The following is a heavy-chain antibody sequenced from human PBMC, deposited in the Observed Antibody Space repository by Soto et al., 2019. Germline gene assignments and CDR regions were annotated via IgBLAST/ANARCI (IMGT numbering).Heavy chain of an antibody. D-gene: IGHD3-22*01. Sequence: VQLLESGGGLVQPGGSLRLSCAASGFTFSSYAMSWVRQAPGKGLEWVSAISGSGGRTYYADSVKGRFTISRDNSKTTLYLQMNSLRAEDKAVYYCAALIVVVMYPDYWGQGTLVTVSS. CDR3: AALIVVVMYPDY. V-gene: IGHV3-23*01. CDR2: ISGSGGRT. CDR1: GFTFSSYA. J-gene: IGHJ4*02.